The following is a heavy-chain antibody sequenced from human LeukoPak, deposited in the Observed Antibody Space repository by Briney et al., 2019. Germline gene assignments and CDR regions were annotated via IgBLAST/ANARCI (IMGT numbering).Heavy chain of an antibody. CDR2: LSGRSNSI. CDR1: GFTFTTYG. J-gene: IGHJ4*02. D-gene: IGHD3-22*01. CDR3: ARDFRYHDSSGYYSFDY. V-gene: IGHV3-48*02. Sequence: GGSLRLSCAASGFTFTTYGMNWLRQAPGKGLEWVSYLSGRSNSIYYAESVKGRFTISRDNAKNLLYLQMNSLRDEDTAVYYCARDFRYHDSSGYYSFDYWGQGTLVTVSS.